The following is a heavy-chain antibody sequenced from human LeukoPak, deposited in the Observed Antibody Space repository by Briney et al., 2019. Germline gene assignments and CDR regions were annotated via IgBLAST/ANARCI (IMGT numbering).Heavy chain of an antibody. CDR3: ASFYGSGSSY. Sequence: PSETLSLTCTVSGGSISSYYWSWIRQPPGKGLEWIGYIYYSGSTNYNPSLKSRVTISVDTSKNQFSLKLSSVTAADTAVYYCASFYGSGSSYWGQGTLVTVSS. V-gene: IGHV4-59*01. J-gene: IGHJ4*02. CDR1: GGSISSYY. CDR2: IYYSGST. D-gene: IGHD3-10*01.